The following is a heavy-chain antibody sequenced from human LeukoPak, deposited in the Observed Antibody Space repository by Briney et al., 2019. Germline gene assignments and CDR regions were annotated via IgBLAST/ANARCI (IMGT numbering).Heavy chain of an antibody. CDR1: GGSISSYY. D-gene: IGHD6-13*01. V-gene: IGHV4-4*09. CDR2: IYTSGST. CDR3: ARGGIAAAGPLDY. J-gene: IGHJ4*02. Sequence: PSETLSLTCTDSGGSISSYYWSWIRQPPGKGLEWIGYIYTSGSTNYNPSLKSRVTISVDTSKNQFSLKLSSVTAADTAVYYCARGGIAAAGPLDYWGQGTLVTVSS.